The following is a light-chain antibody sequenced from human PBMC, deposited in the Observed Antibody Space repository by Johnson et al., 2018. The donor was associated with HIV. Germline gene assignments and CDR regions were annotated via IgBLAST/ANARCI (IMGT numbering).Light chain of an antibody. CDR3: GTWDTSLSVYV. CDR1: SSNIVNIY. Sequence: QSVLTQPPSVSAAPGQKVTISCSASSSNIVNIYISWYQHLPGTAPKLLIYDNHKRPSGIPDRFSGSKSGTSVTLATTGLQTRDEADYSCGTWDTSLSVYVFGTGTKVTVL. CDR2: DNH. J-gene: IGLJ1*01. V-gene: IGLV1-51*01.